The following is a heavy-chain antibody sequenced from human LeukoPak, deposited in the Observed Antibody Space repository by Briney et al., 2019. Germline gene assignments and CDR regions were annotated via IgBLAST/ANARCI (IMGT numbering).Heavy chain of an antibody. V-gene: IGHV3-30*02. CDR3: AKDSTHYYDSSGYFDY. J-gene: IGHJ4*02. CDR1: GFTFSRHD. D-gene: IGHD3-22*01. CDR2: IRYDGSNK. Sequence: GGSLRLSCEASGFTFSRHDMHWVRQAPGKGLEWVAFIRYDGSNKYYADSVKGRFTISRDNSKNTLYLQMNSLRAEDTAVYYCAKDSTHYYDSSGYFDYWGQGTLVAVSS.